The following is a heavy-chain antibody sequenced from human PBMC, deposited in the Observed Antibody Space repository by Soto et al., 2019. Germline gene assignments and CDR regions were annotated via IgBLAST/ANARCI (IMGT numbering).Heavy chain of an antibody. CDR2: TSYDGNNE. CDR3: AKDKGVFNWATSYFDY. J-gene: IGHJ4*02. CDR1: GFTFSNYA. V-gene: IGHV3-30*18. Sequence: QVQLVESGGGVVQPGRSLRLSCAASGFTFSNYAMHWVRQAPGKGLEWVALTSYDGNNEYYTDSVKGRFTISRDNSKNTVFLQMNRPRPEDTAVYYCAKDKGVFNWATSYFDYWGQGALVTVSS. D-gene: IGHD1-1*01.